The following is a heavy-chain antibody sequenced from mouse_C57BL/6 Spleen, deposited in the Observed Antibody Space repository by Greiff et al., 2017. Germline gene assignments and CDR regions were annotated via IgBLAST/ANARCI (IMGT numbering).Heavy chain of an antibody. Sequence: QVQLQQPGAELVKPGASVKLSCKASGYTFTSYWMHWVKQRPGRGLEWIGRIDPRDGSTKYNEKFKGKATLTVDTSSSTAYMELHSLTSEDSAVYFCARRAYDYDEDYWGQGTTLTVSS. D-gene: IGHD2-4*01. J-gene: IGHJ2*01. V-gene: IGHV1-85*01. CDR1: GYTFTSYW. CDR2: IDPRDGST. CDR3: ARRAYDYDEDY.